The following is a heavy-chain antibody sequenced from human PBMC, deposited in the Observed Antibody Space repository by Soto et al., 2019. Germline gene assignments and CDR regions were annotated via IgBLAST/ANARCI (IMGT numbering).Heavy chain of an antibody. Sequence: SETLSLTCTVSGDSISGSSDYWGWVRQPPGKGLEWIGNINYSGITYYNPTLKSRVTISVDTSKNQFSLKLNSVTAADTAVYYCARVAVAGVFDYWGQGTLVTVSS. CDR1: GDSISGSSDY. CDR3: ARVAVAGVFDY. J-gene: IGHJ4*02. D-gene: IGHD3-10*01. V-gene: IGHV4-39*01. CDR2: INYSGIT.